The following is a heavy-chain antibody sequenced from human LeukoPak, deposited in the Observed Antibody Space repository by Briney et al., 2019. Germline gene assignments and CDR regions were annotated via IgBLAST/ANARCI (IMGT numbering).Heavy chain of an antibody. CDR3: AKSRGYYPDAFNI. CDR2: T. J-gene: IGHJ3*02. V-gene: IGHV3-53*01. Sequence: PGGSLRLSCAASGFTVSSNYMSWVRQAPGKGLEWVSATYYADSVKGRFTISRDNSKNTLYLQMNSLRAEDTAVYYCAKSRGYYPDAFNIWGQGTMVTVSS. CDR1: GFTVSSNY. D-gene: IGHD2-15*01.